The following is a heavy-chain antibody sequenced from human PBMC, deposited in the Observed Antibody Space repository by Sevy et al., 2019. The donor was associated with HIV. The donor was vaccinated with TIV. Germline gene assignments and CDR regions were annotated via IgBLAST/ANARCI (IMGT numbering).Heavy chain of an antibody. CDR2: ISGSGGST. D-gene: IGHD3-10*01. Sequence: GGSLRLSCAASGFTFSSYGMSWVRQAPGKGLEWVSDISGSGGSTYYADSVKGRFTISRDNSKNTLYLQMNSLRAEDTAVYYCAKVEGYYYGSGSAGLDPWGQGTLVTVSS. CDR1: GFTFSSYG. CDR3: AKVEGYYYGSGSAGLDP. J-gene: IGHJ5*02. V-gene: IGHV3-23*01.